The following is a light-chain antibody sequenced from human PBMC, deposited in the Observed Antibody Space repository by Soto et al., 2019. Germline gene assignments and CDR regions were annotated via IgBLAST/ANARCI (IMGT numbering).Light chain of an antibody. CDR1: SSEVGGYNY. J-gene: IGLJ3*02. V-gene: IGLV2-14*01. Sequence: QSALTQPASVSGSPGQSITISCTGTSSEVGGYNYVSWYQQHPGKAPKLMIYEVSNRPSGVSNRFSGSKSGNTASLTISGLQAEDEADYYCRSFTSINTWVFGGGTKLTVL. CDR2: EVS. CDR3: RSFTSINTWV.